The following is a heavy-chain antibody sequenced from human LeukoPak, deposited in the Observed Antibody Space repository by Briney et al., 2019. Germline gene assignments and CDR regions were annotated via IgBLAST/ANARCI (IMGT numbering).Heavy chain of an antibody. Sequence: EGSLRLSCAASGFTFSSYGMHWVRQAPGKGLEWVAVIWYDGSNKYYADSVKGRFTISRDNSKNTLYLQMNSLRAEDTAVYYCAKDACSGGSCYLDYWGQGTLVTVSS. CDR2: IWYDGSNK. D-gene: IGHD2-15*01. CDR3: AKDACSGGSCYLDY. V-gene: IGHV3-33*06. J-gene: IGHJ4*02. CDR1: GFTFSSYG.